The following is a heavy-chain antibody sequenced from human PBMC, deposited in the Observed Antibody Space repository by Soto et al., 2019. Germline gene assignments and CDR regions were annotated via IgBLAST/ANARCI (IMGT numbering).Heavy chain of an antibody. CDR2: MTSDTKTI. V-gene: IGHV3-48*02. Sequence: EVQLVESGGGLVQPGGSRRLPGAPPGFPSRINTRNGAARPPGKGLEWISYMTSDTKTIKYADSVKGRFTITRDNDKNSVYLQMTSLRDEDTAVYYCARSVEGHFDYWGQGTLVTVSS. J-gene: IGHJ4*02. CDR1: GFPSRINT. D-gene: IGHD6-19*01. CDR3: ARSVEGHFDY.